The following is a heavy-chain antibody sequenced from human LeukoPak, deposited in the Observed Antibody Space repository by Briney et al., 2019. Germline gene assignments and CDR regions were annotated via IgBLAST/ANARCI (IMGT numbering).Heavy chain of an antibody. CDR2: IRSEAYGGTT. CDR1: GFTFGDYA. Sequence: GGSLRLSCTASGFTFGDYAMSWVRQAPGKGLEWVAFIRSEAYGGTTEYAASVKGRFTISRDDSKSIAYLQMNSLQTEDTGVYYCSRDWRAGTWPFDYWGQGTQVTVSS. J-gene: IGHJ4*02. CDR3: SRDWRAGTWPFDY. D-gene: IGHD6-19*01. V-gene: IGHV3-49*04.